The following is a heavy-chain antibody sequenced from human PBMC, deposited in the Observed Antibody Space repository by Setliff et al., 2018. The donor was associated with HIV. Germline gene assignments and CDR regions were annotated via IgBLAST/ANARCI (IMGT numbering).Heavy chain of an antibody. Sequence: GESLKISCMGSGYSFTTYWITWVRQMPGKGLEWMGRIDPSDSYTDYSQSFHGHVTLSVDRSINTAYLQWSSLEASDTAMYYCARVGPGHRDGKIYDTFDIWGQGTLVTVSS. D-gene: IGHD5-12*01. CDR2: IDPSDSYT. V-gene: IGHV5-10-1*01. CDR3: ARVGPGHRDGKIYDTFDI. CDR1: GYSFTTYW. J-gene: IGHJ3*02.